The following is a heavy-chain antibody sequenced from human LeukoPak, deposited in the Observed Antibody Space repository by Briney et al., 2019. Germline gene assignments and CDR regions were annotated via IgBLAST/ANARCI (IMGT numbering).Heavy chain of an antibody. CDR3: ARVPYCSSTSCQRGTNAFDI. CDR2: IIPIFGTA. CDR1: GGTFSSYA. D-gene: IGHD2-2*01. V-gene: IGHV1-69*05. J-gene: IGHJ3*02. Sequence: ASVKVSCKASGGTFSSYAISWLRQAPGQGLEWMGRIIPIFGTANYAQKFQGRVTITTDESTSTAYMELSSLRSEDTAVHYCARVPYCSSTSCQRGTNAFDIWGQGTMVTVSS.